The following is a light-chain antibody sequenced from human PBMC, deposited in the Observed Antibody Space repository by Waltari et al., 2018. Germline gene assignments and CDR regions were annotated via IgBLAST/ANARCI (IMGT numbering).Light chain of an antibody. V-gene: IGKV1-17*01. CDR2: AAS. CDR3: LQHNSYPYS. CDR1: QGISSY. J-gene: IGKJ2*03. Sequence: DLQMTQSPSSLSASVGDTVTITCRASQGISSYLNWFQQKPGKAPKLLIYAASSLESGVPSRFSGSGSGTEFTLTISSLQPEDFAAYYCLQHNSYPYSFGQGTKVEIK.